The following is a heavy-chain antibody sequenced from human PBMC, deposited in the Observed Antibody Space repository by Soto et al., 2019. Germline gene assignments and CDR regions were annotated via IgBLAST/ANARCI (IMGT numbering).Heavy chain of an antibody. V-gene: IGHV3-30*04. CDR2: ISFNGRKK. D-gene: IGHD3-9*01. J-gene: IGHJ2*01. Sequence: QEQLVESGGGVVRPGKSIRLSCEASGFNFTYNAMHWVRKAPGKGLEWVAVISFNGRKKFYARSVKGRFTISRDNSKNTLYLQINNLRPGDTAVYYCARDWLRRDDILTPSWNFNLWGQGTLVTAS. CDR3: ARDWLRRDDILTPSWNFNL. CDR1: GFNFTYNA.